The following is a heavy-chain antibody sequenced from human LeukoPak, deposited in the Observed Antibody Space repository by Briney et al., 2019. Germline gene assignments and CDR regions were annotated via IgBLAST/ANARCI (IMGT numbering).Heavy chain of an antibody. CDR2: IKEDGSEE. V-gene: IGHV3-7*05. CDR3: ARPLRGGGEYY. CDR1: GFSFSTSW. J-gene: IGHJ4*02. Sequence: PGGSLRLSCAASGFSFSTSWLSWVRQAPGKGLECVAIIKEDGSEEYYVASVNGRFTISRDNAKSSLYLQMNSLRAEDTAVYYCARPLRGGGEYYWGQGTLVTVSS. D-gene: IGHD2/OR15-2a*01.